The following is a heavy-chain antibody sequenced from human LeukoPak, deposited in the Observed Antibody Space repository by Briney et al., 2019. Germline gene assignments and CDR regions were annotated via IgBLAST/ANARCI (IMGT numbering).Heavy chain of an antibody. CDR2: IIPIFGIP. J-gene: IGHJ6*03. CDR3: GLSGNYYYYYMDV. Sequence: GAPVKVSCKASGYTFTNYGISWVRQAPGQGLEWMGGIIPIFGIPDSAQKFQGRLTITADESTTTAYMELSSLRSDDTAIYYCGLSGNYYYYYMDVWGKGTTVTISS. CDR1: GYTFTNYG. V-gene: IGHV1-69*13. D-gene: IGHD6-25*01.